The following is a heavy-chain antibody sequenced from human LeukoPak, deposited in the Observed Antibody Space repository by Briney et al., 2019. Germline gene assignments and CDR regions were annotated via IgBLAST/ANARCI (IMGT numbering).Heavy chain of an antibody. D-gene: IGHD6-13*01. Sequence: GGSLRLSCAASGFTFSTYAMYWVRQAPGKGLEWVSIIWYDGSNKFYADSVKGRFTISRDNAKNSLYLQMNSLRAEDTAVYYCARVDSSSWYPFDYWGQGTLVTVSS. CDR3: ARVDSSSWYPFDY. J-gene: IGHJ4*02. V-gene: IGHV3-33*01. CDR1: GFTFSTYA. CDR2: IWYDGSNK.